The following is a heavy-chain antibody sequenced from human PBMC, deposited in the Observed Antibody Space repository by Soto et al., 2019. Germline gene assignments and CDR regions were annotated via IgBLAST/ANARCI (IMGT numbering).Heavy chain of an antibody. J-gene: IGHJ3*02. V-gene: IGHV3-23*01. CDR3: AKDHHQHLPYDYGDYITRADAFDI. CDR2: ISGSGGST. Sequence: PGGSLRLSCAASGFTFSSYAMSWVRQAPGKGLEGVSAISGSGGSTYYADSVKGRFTISRDNSKNTLYLQMNSLRAEDTAVYYCAKDHHQHLPYDYGDYITRADAFDIWGQGTMVTVSS. D-gene: IGHD4-17*01. CDR1: GFTFSSYA.